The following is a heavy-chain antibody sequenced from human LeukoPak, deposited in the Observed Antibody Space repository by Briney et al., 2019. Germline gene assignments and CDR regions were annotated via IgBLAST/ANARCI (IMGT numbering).Heavy chain of an antibody. V-gene: IGHV4-34*01. CDR1: GGSFSGYY. CDR3: ATIFGVVRPMGY. CDR2: INHSGST. Sequence: SETLSLTCAVYGGSFSGYYWSWIRQPPGKGLEWIGEINHSGSTNYNPSLKSRVTISVDKSKNQFSLKLSSVTAADTAVYYCATIFGVVRPMGYWGQGTLVTVSS. J-gene: IGHJ4*02. D-gene: IGHD3-3*01.